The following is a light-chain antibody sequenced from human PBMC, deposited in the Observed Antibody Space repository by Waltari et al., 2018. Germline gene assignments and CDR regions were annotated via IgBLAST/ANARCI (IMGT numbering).Light chain of an antibody. V-gene: IGKV3-11*01. J-gene: IGKJ4*01. CDR3: QQRSNWPLT. Sequence: EIVLTQSPATLSLSPGDRATLSCRASQSVGSYLAWYQQKPGQTPRLLIYDTYTSAPGIPDRFSGSGSGTVFTLTISSLEPEDFAVYYCQQRSNWPLTFGGGTKVEV. CDR2: DTY. CDR1: QSVGSY.